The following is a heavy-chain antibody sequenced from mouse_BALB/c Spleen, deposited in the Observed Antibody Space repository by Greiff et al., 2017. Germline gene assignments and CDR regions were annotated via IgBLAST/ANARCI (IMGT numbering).Heavy chain of an antibody. Sequence: EESGPGLVKPSQSLSLTCSVTGYSITSGYYWNWIRQFPGNKLEWMGYISYDGSNNYNPSLKNRISITRDTSKNQFFLKLNSVTTEDTATYYCARDLYDGYWYFDVWGAGTTVTVSS. CDR1: GYSITSGYY. J-gene: IGHJ1*01. V-gene: IGHV3-6*02. CDR3: ARDLYDGYWYFDV. CDR2: ISYDGSN. D-gene: IGHD2-3*01.